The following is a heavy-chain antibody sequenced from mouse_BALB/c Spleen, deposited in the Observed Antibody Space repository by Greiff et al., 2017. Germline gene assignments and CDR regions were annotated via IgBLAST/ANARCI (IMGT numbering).Heavy chain of an antibody. CDR2: IWTGGGT. Sequence: ESGPGLVAPSQSLSITCTVSGFSLTSYDISWIRQPPGKGLEWLGVIWTGGGTNYNSAFMSRLSISKDNSKSQVFLKMNSLQTDDTAIYYCVRDPRSYYAMDYWGQGTSVTVSS. J-gene: IGHJ4*01. CDR1: GFSLTSYD. V-gene: IGHV2-9-2*01. CDR3: VRDPRSYYAMDY.